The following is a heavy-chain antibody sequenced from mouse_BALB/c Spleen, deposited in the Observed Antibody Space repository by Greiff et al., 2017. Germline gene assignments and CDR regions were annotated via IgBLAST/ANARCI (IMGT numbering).Heavy chain of an antibody. V-gene: IGHV2-6-7*01. Sequence: VKLVESGPGLVAPSQSLSITCTVSGFSLTGYGVNWVRQPPGKGLEWLGMIWGDGSTDYNSAPKTRLSISKDSSKSQVFLKMNSQQTDDTARYYCARVVRSAWFAYWGQGTLVTVSA. J-gene: IGHJ3*01. CDR2: IWGDGST. CDR3: ARVVRSAWFAY. D-gene: IGHD1-1*01. CDR1: GFSLTGYG.